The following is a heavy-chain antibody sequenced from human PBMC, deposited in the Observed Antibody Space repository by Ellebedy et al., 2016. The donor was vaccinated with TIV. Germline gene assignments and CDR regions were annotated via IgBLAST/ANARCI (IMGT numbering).Heavy chain of an antibody. CDR3: ARARIFDY. CDR1: GFTFSSYG. V-gene: IGHV3-30*03. Sequence: GESLKISCAASGFTFSSYGMHWVRQAPGKGLEWVAVISYDGSNKYYADSVKGRFTISRDNSKSTLYLQMNSLRAEDTAVYYCARARIFDYWGQGTLVTVSS. CDR2: ISYDGSNK. J-gene: IGHJ4*02. D-gene: IGHD2-21*01.